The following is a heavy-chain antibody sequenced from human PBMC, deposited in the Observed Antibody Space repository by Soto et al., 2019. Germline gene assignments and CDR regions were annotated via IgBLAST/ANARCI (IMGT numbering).Heavy chain of an antibody. J-gene: IGHJ5*02. CDR1: GGTIRSPDW. CDR3: ARGRGRYSSGWSWFDP. D-gene: IGHD6-19*01. V-gene: IGHV4-4*01. CDR2: IFQSGST. Sequence: RSLTCGVSGGTIRSPDWWTWVRQPPGKGLEWIGEIFQSGSTNYTPSLESRVTISVDKSKNQFSLTLTSVTAADTAVYFCARGRGRYSSGWSWFDPWGQGILVTVSS.